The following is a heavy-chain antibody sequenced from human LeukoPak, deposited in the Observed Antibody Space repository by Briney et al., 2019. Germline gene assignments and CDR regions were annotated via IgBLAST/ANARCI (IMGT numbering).Heavy chain of an antibody. V-gene: IGHV1-69*04. Sequence: ASVKVSCKASGGTFSSYAISWVRQAPGQGLEWMGRIIPILGIANYAQKFQGRVTITADKSTSTAYMELSSLRSEDTAVYYCAWGVGKGYYYGMDVWGKGTTVTVSS. CDR1: GGTFSSYA. CDR3: AWGVGKGYYYGMDV. D-gene: IGHD3-16*01. CDR2: IIPILGIA. J-gene: IGHJ6*04.